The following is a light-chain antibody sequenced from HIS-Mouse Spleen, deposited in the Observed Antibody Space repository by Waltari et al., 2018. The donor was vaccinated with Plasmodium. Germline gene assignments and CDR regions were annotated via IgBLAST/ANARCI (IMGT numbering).Light chain of an antibody. CDR2: GAS. Sequence: EIVLTQSPATLSLSPGERATLSCRASQSVSSYLTWYQQKPGQAPRLLILGASSRATGIPDRFSGSGSGTDFTLTISRLEPEDFAVYYCQQYGSSPITFGQGTRLETK. CDR3: QQYGSSPIT. V-gene: IGKV3-20*01. J-gene: IGKJ5*01. CDR1: QSVSSY.